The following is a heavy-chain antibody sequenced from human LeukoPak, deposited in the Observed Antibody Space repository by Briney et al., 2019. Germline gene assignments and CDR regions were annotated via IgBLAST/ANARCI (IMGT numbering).Heavy chain of an antibody. CDR1: GFTFSSYS. J-gene: IGHJ3*02. D-gene: IGHD3-22*01. V-gene: IGHV3-48*04. CDR3: ARVQIVVVPSDAFDI. CDR2: ISSSSSTI. Sequence: GGSLRLSCAASGFTFSSYSMNWVRQAPGKGLEWVSYISSSSSTIYYADSVKGRFTISRDNAKNSLYLQMNSLRAEDTAVYYCARVQIVVVPSDAFDIWGQGTMVTVSS.